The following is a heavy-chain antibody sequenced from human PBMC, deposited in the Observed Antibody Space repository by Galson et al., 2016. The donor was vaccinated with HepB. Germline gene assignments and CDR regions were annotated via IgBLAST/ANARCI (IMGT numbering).Heavy chain of an antibody. CDR2: TWSDGKNK. CDR1: GFTFSSYA. CDR3: ARDYSDDDYHYKYGMDF. Sequence: SLRLSCAASGFTFSSYAMNWVRQAPGKGLEWVAGTWSDGKNKYYSDSVKGRFTISRDNSDNTLYLQIDSLGVEDTAVYYCARDYSDDDYHYKYGMDFWGQGTTVTVSS. D-gene: IGHD5-12*01. J-gene: IGHJ6*01. V-gene: IGHV3-33*01.